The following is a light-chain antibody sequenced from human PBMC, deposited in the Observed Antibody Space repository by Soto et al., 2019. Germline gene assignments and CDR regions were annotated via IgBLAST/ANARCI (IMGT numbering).Light chain of an antibody. CDR1: QSVSIN. Sequence: DMVLTQSPGTLSVSPGERATLSCRASQSVSINLAWYQQKPGQAPRLLIYGASTRATGIPARFTGSGSGTEFTLTISSLQSEDFAVYYCQQYNNYPPYTFGRGTRLDIK. V-gene: IGKV3-15*01. CDR2: GAS. CDR3: QQYNNYPPYT. J-gene: IGKJ2*01.